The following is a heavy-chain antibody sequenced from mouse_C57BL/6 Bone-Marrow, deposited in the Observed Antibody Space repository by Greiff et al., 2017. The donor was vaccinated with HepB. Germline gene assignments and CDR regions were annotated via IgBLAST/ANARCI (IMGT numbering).Heavy chain of an antibody. CDR1: GFTFSDYG. D-gene: IGHD1-1*01. CDR3: AKVPYYGNSSYDMEY. Sequence: DVMLVESGGGLVQPGGSLKLSCAASGFTFSDYGMAWVRQAPRKGPEWVAFISNLAYSIYYADTVTGRFTFSRENAENTLCLEMSSLRSEDTAMYYCAKVPYYGNSSYDMEYWGKGTSVTVSS. J-gene: IGHJ4*01. CDR2: ISNLAYSI. V-gene: IGHV5-15*01.